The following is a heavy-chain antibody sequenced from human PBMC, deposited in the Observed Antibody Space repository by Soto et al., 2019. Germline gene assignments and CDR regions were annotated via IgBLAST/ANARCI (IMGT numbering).Heavy chain of an antibody. CDR3: AKVFSYDYVWDPLDY. Sequence: GRSLKISCAASGFTFSSYAMSWVRQAPGKGLEWVSAISGSGGSTYYADSVKGRFTISRDNSKNTLYLQMNSLRAEDTAVYYCAKVFSYDYVWDPLDYWGQGTLVTVSS. V-gene: IGHV3-23*01. D-gene: IGHD3-16*01. CDR1: GFTFSSYA. J-gene: IGHJ4*02. CDR2: ISGSGGST.